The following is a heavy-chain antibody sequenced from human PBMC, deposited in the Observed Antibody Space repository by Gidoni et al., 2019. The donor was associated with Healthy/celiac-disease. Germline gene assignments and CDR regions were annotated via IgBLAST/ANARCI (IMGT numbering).Heavy chain of an antibody. D-gene: IGHD4-17*01. Sequence: QVQLQQWGAGLLKPSETLSLTCAVYGGSFSGYYWSWIRQPPGKGLEWIGEINHSGSTNYNPSLKSRVTISVDTSKNQFSLKLSSVTAADTAVYYCARFSGDRPSYYYYYGMDVWGQGTTVTVSS. CDR2: INHSGST. J-gene: IGHJ6*02. CDR3: ARFSGDRPSYYYYYGMDV. CDR1: GGSFSGYY. V-gene: IGHV4-34*01.